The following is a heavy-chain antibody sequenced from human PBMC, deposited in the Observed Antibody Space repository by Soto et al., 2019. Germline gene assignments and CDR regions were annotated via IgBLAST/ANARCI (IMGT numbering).Heavy chain of an antibody. CDR2: LSYDGSDK. CDR1: GYAFASYG. Sequence: QVQLVESGGGEVQPGRALRLSCAASGYAFASYGMHWVREGPDKGLEWVAILSYDGSDKYYADSVKGRFTISRDNSKNTLYLQMNSLRPEDTALYYCVGGQYYFDYRGQGTLVIVSS. V-gene: IGHV3-30*03. J-gene: IGHJ4*02. D-gene: IGHD3-10*01. CDR3: VGGQYYFDY.